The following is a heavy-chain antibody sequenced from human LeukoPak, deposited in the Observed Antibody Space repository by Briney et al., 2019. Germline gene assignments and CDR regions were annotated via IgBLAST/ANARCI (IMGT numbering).Heavy chain of an antibody. V-gene: IGHV3-64D*06. D-gene: IGHD6-6*01. CDR3: VKDRRGSSGVGYFDY. CDR1: GFTFSSYA. CDR2: ISSNGGST. J-gene: IGHJ4*02. Sequence: GGSLRLSCSASGFTFSSYAMHWVRQAPGKGLEYVSAISSNGGSTYYADSVKGRFTISRDNSKNTLYLQMSSLRAEDTAVYYCVKDRRGSSGVGYFDYWGREPWSPSPQ.